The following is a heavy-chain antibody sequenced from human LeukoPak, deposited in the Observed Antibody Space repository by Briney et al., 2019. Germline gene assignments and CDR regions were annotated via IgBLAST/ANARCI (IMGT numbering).Heavy chain of an antibody. D-gene: IGHD6-13*01. V-gene: IGHV1-2*04. CDR3: ARDLHLLGSSYHYYYYGMDV. J-gene: IGHJ6*02. CDR2: INPNSGGT. Sequence: ASVKVSCKASGYTFTGYYMHWVRQAPGQGLEWMGWINPNSGGTNYAQKFQGWVTMTRDTSISTAYMELSRLRSDDTAAYYCARDLHLLGSSYHYYYYGMDVWGQGTTVTVSS. CDR1: GYTFTGYY.